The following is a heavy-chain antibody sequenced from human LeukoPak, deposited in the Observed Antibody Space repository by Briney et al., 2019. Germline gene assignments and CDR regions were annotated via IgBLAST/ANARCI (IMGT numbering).Heavy chain of an antibody. CDR1: GFTVSGNH. V-gene: IGHV3-53*04. Sequence: GGSLRLSCAASGFTVSGNHMSWVRQAPGKGLEWVSVIYSGADTYYADSVKGRFTISRHSSQNTVYLQMNSLRAEDTAVYYCARGGAFSIFGVATSFDFWGQGTLVTVSS. D-gene: IGHD3-3*01. CDR3: ARGGAFSIFGVATSFDF. CDR2: IYSGADT. J-gene: IGHJ4*02.